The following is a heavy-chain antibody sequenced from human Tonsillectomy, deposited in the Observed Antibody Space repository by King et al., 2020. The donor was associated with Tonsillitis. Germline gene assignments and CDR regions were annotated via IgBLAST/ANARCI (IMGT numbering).Heavy chain of an antibody. CDR1: GFTFSSYA. CDR2: IGGSGGRI. CDR3: AKELRQWLRYFDY. V-gene: IGHV3-23*04. Sequence: VQLVESGGGLVQPGGSLRLSCAASGFTFSSYAMSWVRQAPGKGLYGVSAIGGSGGRIYYADSVKGRFTISRDNSKNTLYLQMNSLRAEDTAVYYCAKELRQWLRYFDYWGQGTLVTVSS. D-gene: IGHD6-19*01. J-gene: IGHJ4*02.